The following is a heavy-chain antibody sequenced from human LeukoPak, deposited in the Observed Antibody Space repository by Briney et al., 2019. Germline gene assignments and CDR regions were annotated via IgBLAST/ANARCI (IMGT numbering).Heavy chain of an antibody. D-gene: IGHD2-2*01. Sequence: GGSLRLSCAASGFTFSSYGIHWARQAPGKGLEWVAFIRNDGSTKFYADSVKGRFTISRDNSENTLYLQMNSLRAEDTAVYYCAKDLPAAYFDYWGQGTLVTVSS. CDR1: GFTFSSYG. CDR2: IRNDGSTK. CDR3: AKDLPAAYFDY. J-gene: IGHJ4*02. V-gene: IGHV3-30*02.